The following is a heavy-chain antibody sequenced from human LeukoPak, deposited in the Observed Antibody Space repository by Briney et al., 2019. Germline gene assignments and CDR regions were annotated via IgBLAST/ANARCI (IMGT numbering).Heavy chain of an antibody. Sequence: GGSLRLSCAASGFTFSNYMMHWVRQAPGKGLVWVSRIKSDGITITYADSVKGRFTISRDNAKNTLYLQMNSLRAEDTAVYYCAKDPYSGSFEYFQHWGQGTLVTVSS. CDR1: GFTFSNYM. V-gene: IGHV3-74*01. CDR3: AKDPYSGSFEYFQH. D-gene: IGHD1-26*01. J-gene: IGHJ1*01. CDR2: IKSDGITI.